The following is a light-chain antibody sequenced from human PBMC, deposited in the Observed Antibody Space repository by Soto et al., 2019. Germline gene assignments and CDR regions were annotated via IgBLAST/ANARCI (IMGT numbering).Light chain of an antibody. CDR2: KAS. J-gene: IGKJ1*01. V-gene: IGKV1-5*03. Sequence: DIQMTQSPSTLSASVGDRVTITCRASQSISSWLAWYQQKPGKAPNLLIYKASSLESGVPSRFSGSGSGTEFTLTISSLQPDDFATYYCQQYKSYPWTLGQGTKVEIQ. CDR1: QSISSW. CDR3: QQYKSYPWT.